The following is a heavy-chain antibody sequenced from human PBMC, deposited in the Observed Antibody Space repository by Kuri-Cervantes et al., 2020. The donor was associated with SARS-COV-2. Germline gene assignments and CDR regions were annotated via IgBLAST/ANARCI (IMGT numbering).Heavy chain of an antibody. D-gene: IGHD4-23*01. J-gene: IGHJ4*02. Sequence: SVKVSCKASRDTFTTFGFSWVRRAPGQGLEWMGGIIPFFGTPSYAQRFQGRVTISADEPTRTVYMEMSSLTLDDTAVYFCARDVGYGGSSELDITYFDFWGQGTLVTVSS. CDR1: RDTFTTFG. CDR2: IIPFFGTP. V-gene: IGHV1-69*13. CDR3: ARDVGYGGSSELDITYFDF.